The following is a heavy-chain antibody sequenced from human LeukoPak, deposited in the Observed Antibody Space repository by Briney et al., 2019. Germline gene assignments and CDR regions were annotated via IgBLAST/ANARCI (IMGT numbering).Heavy chain of an antibody. V-gene: IGHV5-51*01. Sequence: GESLKISCKTSGYSFISYWIGWGRQRPGKDLEWLGGFYPPDCETRYGPSFQGHVTMSADRSIKTVYLELSGLKASDTAMYYCAREAVARFGYMDVWGNGTKVAVSS. D-gene: IGHD6-19*01. J-gene: IGHJ6*03. CDR1: GYSFISYW. CDR3: AREAVARFGYMDV. CDR2: FYPPDCET.